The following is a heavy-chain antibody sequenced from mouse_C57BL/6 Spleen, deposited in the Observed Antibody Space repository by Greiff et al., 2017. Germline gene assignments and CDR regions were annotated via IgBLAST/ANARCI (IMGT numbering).Heavy chain of an antibody. CDR1: GYAFSSSW. J-gene: IGHJ4*01. CDR3: ARRGLYYDYDGYMDY. D-gene: IGHD2-4*01. CDR2: IYPGDGDT. V-gene: IGHV1-82*01. Sequence: VQLQQSGPELVKPGASVKISCKASGYAFSSSWMNWVKRRPGKGLEWIGRIYPGDGDTNYNGKFKGKATLTADKSSSTAYMQLSSLTSEDSAVYFCARRGLYYDYDGYMDYWGQGTSVTVSS.